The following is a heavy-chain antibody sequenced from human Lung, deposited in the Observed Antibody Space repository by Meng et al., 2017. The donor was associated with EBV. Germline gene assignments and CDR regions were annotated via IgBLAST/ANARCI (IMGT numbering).Heavy chain of an antibody. CDR2: INPSGGSS. D-gene: IGHD1-26*01. J-gene: IGHJ5*02. CDR1: GYTFNTYY. V-gene: IGHV1-46*02. Sequence: VPRVQSGACVNKPGASGRVSCKASGYTFNTYYMHWVRQAPGQGLEWMGVINPSGGSSIYAQRFQGRVTMTSDTSTTTVYMDLSSLRSEDTAVYYCARVSKGGSYRFDPWGQGTLVTVSS. CDR3: ARVSKGGSYRFDP.